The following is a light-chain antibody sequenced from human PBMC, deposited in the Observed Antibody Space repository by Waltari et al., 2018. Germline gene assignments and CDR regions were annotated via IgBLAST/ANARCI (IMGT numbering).Light chain of an antibody. J-gene: IGLJ2*01. CDR3: YSAADNHRVL. V-gene: IGLV3-27*01. Sequence: SSELTQPASVSVSLGQTAVITCSGDILATKSGRWFQQKPGQAPVLFIYKDIERPSGIPDRFSGSSSGTTLTLTISGAQVEDEAAYYCYSAADNHRVLFGGGTKLTVL. CDR2: KDI. CDR1: ILATKS.